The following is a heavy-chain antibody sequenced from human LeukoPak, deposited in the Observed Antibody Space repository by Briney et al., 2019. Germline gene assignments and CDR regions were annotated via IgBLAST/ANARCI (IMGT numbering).Heavy chain of an antibody. CDR1: GFTFSSYE. V-gene: IGHV3-48*03. CDR2: ISSSGSTI. J-gene: IGHJ4*02. CDR3: AKDRPTVYSSSWLHFLDS. D-gene: IGHD6-13*01. Sequence: GGSLRLSCAASGFTFSSYEMKWVRQAPGKGLEWVSYISSSGSTIYYADSVKGRFTISRDNAKNTLYLQMNSLRADDTAVYYCAKDRPTVYSSSWLHFLDSWGQGTLVTVSS.